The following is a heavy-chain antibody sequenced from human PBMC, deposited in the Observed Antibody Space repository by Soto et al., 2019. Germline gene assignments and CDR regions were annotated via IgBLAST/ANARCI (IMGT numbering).Heavy chain of an antibody. J-gene: IGHJ4*02. V-gene: IGHV3-33*01. CDR1: GFTFRTYG. CDR3: ARGRVDRGELDL. CDR2: IWYDASNK. D-gene: IGHD1-26*01. Sequence: VQLVESGGGVVQPGRSLRLSCAASGFTFRTYGMYWVRQAPGKGLEWVAVIWYDASNKYYADSVKGRFTISRDNSENTLYLQMNSLRVEDTAVYYCARGRVDRGELDLWGQGTLVTVSA.